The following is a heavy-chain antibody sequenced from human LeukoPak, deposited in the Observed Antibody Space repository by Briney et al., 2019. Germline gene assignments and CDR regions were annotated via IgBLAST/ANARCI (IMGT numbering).Heavy chain of an antibody. Sequence: PGGSLRLSCAASGFTFTGYAMSWVRQAPGQGLEWVSVIYSGGSTTYADSVKGRFNISRDNSKNTLYLQMDSLRAEDTAVYYCARDAPGYCTNGVCFTNYYYFYMDVWGKGTTVTVSS. D-gene: IGHD2-8*01. V-gene: IGHV3-53*01. CDR1: GFTFTGYA. CDR3: ARDAPGYCTNGVCFTNYYYFYMDV. J-gene: IGHJ6*03. CDR2: IYSGGST.